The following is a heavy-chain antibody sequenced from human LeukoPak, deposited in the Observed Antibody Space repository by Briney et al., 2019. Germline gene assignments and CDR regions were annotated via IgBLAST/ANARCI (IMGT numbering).Heavy chain of an antibody. D-gene: IGHD2-21*01. J-gene: IGHJ4*02. CDR3: ARALNLRTRGGVFH. V-gene: IGHV3-21*01. CDR1: GFIFSTYN. CDR2: ITSSSSRT. Sequence: PGGSLRLSCSASGFIFSTYNMNWVRQAPGKALEWVSSITSSSSRTFYADSVKGRYTISRDNAKNSLYLQMDSLRAEDTAVYYCARALNLRTRGGVFHWGQGTLVTVSS.